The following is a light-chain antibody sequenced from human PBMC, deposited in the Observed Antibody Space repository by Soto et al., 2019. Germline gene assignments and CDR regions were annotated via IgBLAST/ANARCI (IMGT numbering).Light chain of an antibody. Sequence: DIRLTQSPSFLSASVGDRVTITCRASHDINRYLAWYQQKPGKAPKLLIYAASTLHNAVPSRFSGAGSGTEFTLPISSLQPEDFATYYCQQRHIYPRTFGQGTKVEF. J-gene: IGKJ1*01. CDR1: HDINRY. CDR3: QQRHIYPRT. CDR2: AAS. V-gene: IGKV1-9*01.